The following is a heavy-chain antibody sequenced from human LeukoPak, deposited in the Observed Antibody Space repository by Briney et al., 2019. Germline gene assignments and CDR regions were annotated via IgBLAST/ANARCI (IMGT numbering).Heavy chain of an antibody. Sequence: SETLSLTCTVSGGSISSYYWSWIRQPPGKGLEWIGYIYYSGSTNYNPSLKSRVTISVDTSKNQFSLKLSSVTAADTAVYYCARHEAAMANFGYWGQGTLVTVSS. V-gene: IGHV4-59*08. CDR1: GGSISSYY. J-gene: IGHJ4*02. CDR2: IYYSGST. D-gene: IGHD5-18*01. CDR3: ARHEAAMANFGY.